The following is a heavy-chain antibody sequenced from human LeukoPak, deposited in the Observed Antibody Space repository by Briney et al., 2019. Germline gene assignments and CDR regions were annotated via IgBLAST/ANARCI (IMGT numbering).Heavy chain of an antibody. CDR2: ITSSSTYI. CDR3: ARELGPLWAFDY. V-gene: IGHV3-21*01. J-gene: IGHJ4*02. D-gene: IGHD3-10*01. Sequence: GGSLRLSCAASGFTFSSYGMHWVRQAPGKGLEWVSSITSSSTYIYYADSVKGRFTISRDNAKNSLYLQMNSLRAEDTAVYYCARELGPLWAFDYWGQGTLVTVSS. CDR1: GFTFSSYG.